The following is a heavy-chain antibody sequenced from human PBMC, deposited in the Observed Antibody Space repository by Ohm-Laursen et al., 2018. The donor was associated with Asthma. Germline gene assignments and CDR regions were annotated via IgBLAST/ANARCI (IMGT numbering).Heavy chain of an antibody. CDR1: GFTFSSYG. J-gene: IGHJ3*02. V-gene: IGHV3-33*01. D-gene: IGHD4-17*01. Sequence: SLRLSCAASGFTFSSYGMHWVRQAPGKGLEWVAVIWYDGSNKYYADSVKGRFTISRDNSKNTLYLQMNSLRAEDTAVYYCARAKEPYGDYSGAFDIWGQGTMVTVSS. CDR3: ARAKEPYGDYSGAFDI. CDR2: IWYDGSNK.